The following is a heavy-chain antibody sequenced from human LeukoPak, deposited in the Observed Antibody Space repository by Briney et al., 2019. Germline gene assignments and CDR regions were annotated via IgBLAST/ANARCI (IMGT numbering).Heavy chain of an antibody. CDR1: GFTFTAFT. V-gene: IGHV3-69-1*01. Sequence: SGGSLRLSCAASGFTFTAFTINWVRQAPGKGLEWVSSISSSYAIYFADSVKGRFTISRDNAKNSEYLHMNSLRAEDTAVYYCARDRHFVAFDIWGQGTMVTVSS. CDR2: ISSSYAI. CDR3: ARDRHFVAFDI. J-gene: IGHJ3*02.